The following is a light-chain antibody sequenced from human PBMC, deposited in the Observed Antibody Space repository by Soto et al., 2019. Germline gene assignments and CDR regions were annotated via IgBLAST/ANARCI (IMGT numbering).Light chain of an antibody. J-gene: IGKJ1*01. CDR2: YAS. CDR3: QQYNRAPWT. CDR1: QSISNW. V-gene: IGKV1-5*01. Sequence: TQSPGTLSLSPGERATLSCRASQSISNWLAWYQQKPGKAPKLLIYYASSLASGVPTRFSGSGSGTEYTLTISSLQPVDFATYYCQQYNRAPWTFGQGTKVEIK.